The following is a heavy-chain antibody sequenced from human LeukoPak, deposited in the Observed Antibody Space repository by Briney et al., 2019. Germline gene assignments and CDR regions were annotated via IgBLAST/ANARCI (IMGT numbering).Heavy chain of an antibody. CDR2: INHSGST. CDR1: GGSFSGYY. V-gene: IGHV4-34*01. Sequence: SETLSLTCAVYGGSFSGYYWSWIRQPPGKGLEWIGEINHSGSTNYNPSLKSRVTISVDTSKNQFSLKLSSVTAADTAVYYCASGGPGRYFYWLPAPYYYGMDVWGQGTTVTVSS. D-gene: IGHD3-9*01. CDR3: ASGGPGRYFYWLPAPYYYGMDV. J-gene: IGHJ6*02.